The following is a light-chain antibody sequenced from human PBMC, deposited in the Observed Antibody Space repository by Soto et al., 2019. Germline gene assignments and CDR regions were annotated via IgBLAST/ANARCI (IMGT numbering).Light chain of an antibody. CDR1: HDISNY. J-gene: IGKJ4*01. CDR3: QHYDDLPLT. CDR2: DAS. V-gene: IGKV1-33*01. Sequence: DIQMTQSPSSLSASVGDRVTITCQASHDISNYLNWYQQKPGKAPQLLIYDASNLETGAPSRFSGNGSGTDFTFTISSLQPEDTATYYCQHYDDLPLTFGGGTRVEIK.